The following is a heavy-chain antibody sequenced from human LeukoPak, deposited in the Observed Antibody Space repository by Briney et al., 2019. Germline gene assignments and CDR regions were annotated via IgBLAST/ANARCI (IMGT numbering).Heavy chain of an antibody. CDR3: TRPESSSSLACDH. D-gene: IGHD2-2*01. CDR2: INSDGSTT. Sequence: GGSLRLSCAAPGFTLSSSWMHWVRQAPGKGLVWVSRINSDGSTTNYADSVKGRFIISRDNAKNTLYLQMNSLRAEDTAVYYCTRPESSSSLACDHWGQGTLVTVSS. J-gene: IGHJ4*02. CDR1: GFTLSSSW. V-gene: IGHV3-74*01.